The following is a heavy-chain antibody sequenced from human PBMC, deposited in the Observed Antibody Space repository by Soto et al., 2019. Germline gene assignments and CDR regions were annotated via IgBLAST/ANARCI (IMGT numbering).Heavy chain of an antibody. J-gene: IGHJ6*02. D-gene: IGHD6-19*01. CDR1: GFTFSSYG. CDR2: IWYDGSNK. V-gene: IGHV3-33*01. CDR3: VRAVAGWNPYGRDV. Sequence: QVQLVESGGGVVQPGRSLRLSCAASGFTFSSYGMHWVRQAPGKGLEWVAVIWYDGSNKYYADSVKGRFTISRDNSTNTLDLQMNSLRAGDTAVYYCVRAVAGWNPYGRDVWGQGTTVTVSS.